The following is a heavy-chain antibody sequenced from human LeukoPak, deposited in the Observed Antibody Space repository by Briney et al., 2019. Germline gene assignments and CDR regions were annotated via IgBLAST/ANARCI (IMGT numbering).Heavy chain of an antibody. CDR1: GGSFSGYY. V-gene: IGHV4-34*01. CDR2: INHSGST. D-gene: IGHD2-2*02. CDR3: ARRGRVHRLLYRGIQFDY. J-gene: IGHJ4*02. Sequence: SETLSLTCAVYGGSFSGYYWSWIRQPPGKGLEWIGEINHSGSTNYNPSLKSRVTISVDTSKNQFSLKLSSVTAADTAVYYCARRGRVHRLLYRGIQFDYWGQGTLVTVSS.